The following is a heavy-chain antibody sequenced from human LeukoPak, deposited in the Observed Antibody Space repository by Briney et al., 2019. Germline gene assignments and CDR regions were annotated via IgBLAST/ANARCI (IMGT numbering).Heavy chain of an antibody. CDR2: IKNDESEK. J-gene: IGHJ6*02. V-gene: IGHV3-7*01. CDR1: GFFFTNSW. CDR3: ARFGFSGTMDV. D-gene: IGHD3-10*01. Sequence: GGSRRLSCAASGFFFTNSWTSWGRQAPGEGLEWVANIKNDESEKSYVGSVKGPFTISRDNAKNLVYLQVNSLRGEDTAVYYCARFGFSGTMDVWGQGTAVTVSS.